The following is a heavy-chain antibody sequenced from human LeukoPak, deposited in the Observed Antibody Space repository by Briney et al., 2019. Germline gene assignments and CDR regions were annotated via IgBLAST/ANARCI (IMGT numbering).Heavy chain of an antibody. CDR2: ISWNSGSI. V-gene: IGHV3-9*03. Sequence: PGGSLRLSCAASGFTFDDYAMHWVRQAPGKGLEWVSGISWNSGSIGYADSVKGRFTISRDNAKNSLYLQMNSLRAEDMALYYCAKEKGYQLLGYFDLWGRGTLVTVSS. J-gene: IGHJ2*01. D-gene: IGHD2-2*01. CDR3: AKEKGYQLLGYFDL. CDR1: GFTFDDYA.